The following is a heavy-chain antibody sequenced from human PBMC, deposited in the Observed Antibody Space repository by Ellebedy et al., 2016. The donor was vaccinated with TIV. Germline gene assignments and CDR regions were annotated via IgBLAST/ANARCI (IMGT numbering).Heavy chain of an antibody. CDR2: VYYSGST. Sequence: MPSETLSLPCTVPGGPVASSSHFWGWIRQPPGKGLEWIGSVYYSGSTYRNPSLKSRVSISVDTSKNQFSLNLRTVTAADTAVYYCARTDPWQPIDDWGQGILVSVSS. CDR3: ARTDPWQPIDD. CDR1: GGPVASSSHF. D-gene: IGHD2-21*02. J-gene: IGHJ4*02. V-gene: IGHV4-39*01.